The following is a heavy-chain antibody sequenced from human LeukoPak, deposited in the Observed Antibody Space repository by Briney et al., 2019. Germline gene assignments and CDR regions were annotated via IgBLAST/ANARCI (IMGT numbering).Heavy chain of an antibody. J-gene: IGHJ3*02. Sequence: GGSLRLSCAASGFTFSSYGMHWVRKAPGKGLEWLSFIQYDASQIRYADRVKGRFTIYRNNRKNTVYLQMNSLSSEDTAIYFCAREGSGLVIHAFDKWDQGTMVTVSS. CDR1: GFTFSSYG. V-gene: IGHV3-30*02. CDR2: IQYDASQI. D-gene: IGHD3/OR15-3a*01. CDR3: AREGSGLVIHAFDK.